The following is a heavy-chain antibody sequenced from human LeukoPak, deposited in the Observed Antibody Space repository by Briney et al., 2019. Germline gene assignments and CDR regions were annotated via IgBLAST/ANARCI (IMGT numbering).Heavy chain of an antibody. D-gene: IGHD4-23*01. CDR3: ARDAPFGGGNSLYYYYYMDV. J-gene: IGHJ6*03. Sequence: ASVKVSCKASGYTFTGYYMHWVRQAPGQGLEWMGWINPNSGGTNYAQKLQGRVTMTRDTSISTASMALSRLRSGDTAGYYCARDAPFGGGNSLYYYYYMDVWGKGTTVTVSS. CDR2: INPNSGGT. CDR1: GYTFTGYY. V-gene: IGHV1-2*02.